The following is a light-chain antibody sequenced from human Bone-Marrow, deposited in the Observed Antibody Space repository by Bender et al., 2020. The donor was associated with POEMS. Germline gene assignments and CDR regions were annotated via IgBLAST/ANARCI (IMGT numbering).Light chain of an antibody. V-gene: IGLV3-25*03. J-gene: IGLJ7*01. CDR2: KDS. CDR3: QSADSSGTYAV. Sequence: SYELTQPPSVSVPPGQTARITCSGDALPKKYAYWYQQKPGQAPVLVIYKDSERPSGIPERFSGSSSGTTVTLTISGVQAEDEADYYCQSADSSGTYAVFGGGTQLTVL. CDR1: ALPKKY.